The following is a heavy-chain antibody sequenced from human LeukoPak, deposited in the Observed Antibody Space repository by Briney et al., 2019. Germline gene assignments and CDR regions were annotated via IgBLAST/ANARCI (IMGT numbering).Heavy chain of an antibody. CDR3: ARGGFGSSWPTY. Sequence: GGSLRLSCAATGFAFRDYGMSWARQPPGKGLEWVSGINWSGGGTGYADSVKGRFTISRDNTKNALYLQINSLRAEDTAFYYCARGGFGSSWPTYWGQGSLVIVSS. CDR2: INWSGGGT. D-gene: IGHD6-13*01. V-gene: IGHV3-20*04. CDR1: GFAFRDYG. J-gene: IGHJ4*02.